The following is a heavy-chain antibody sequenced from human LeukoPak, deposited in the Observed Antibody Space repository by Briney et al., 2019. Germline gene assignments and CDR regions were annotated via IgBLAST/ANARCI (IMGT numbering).Heavy chain of an antibody. V-gene: IGHV3-74*01. D-gene: IGHD4-17*01. CDR3: ARSPYGGYGDN. Sequence: GGSLRLSCAASGFTFSSYWTHWVRQPPGKGLVWVSRINSDGGSTTYADSVKGRFTISRDNARNTLYLQMNSLRAEDTAVYYCARSPYGGYGDNWGQGTLVTVSS. CDR2: INSDGGST. CDR1: GFTFSSYW. J-gene: IGHJ4*02.